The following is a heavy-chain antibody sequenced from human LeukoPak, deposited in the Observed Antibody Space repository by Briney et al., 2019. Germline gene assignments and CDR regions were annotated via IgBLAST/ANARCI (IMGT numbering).Heavy chain of an antibody. D-gene: IGHD2-2*01. V-gene: IGHV3-21*01. CDR2: ISSSSSYI. CDR1: GFTFSSYS. CDR3: ARDRRYCSSTSCYPTHQSDY. J-gene: IGHJ4*02. Sequence: GGSLRLSCAASGFTFSSYSMNWVRQAPGKGLEWVSSISSSSSYIYYADSVKGRFTISRDNAKNSLYLQMNSLRAEDTAVYYCARDRRYCSSTSCYPTHQSDYWGQGTLVTVSS.